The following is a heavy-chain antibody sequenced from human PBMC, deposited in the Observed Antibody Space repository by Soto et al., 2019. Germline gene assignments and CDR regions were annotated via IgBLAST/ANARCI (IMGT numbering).Heavy chain of an antibody. CDR3: ARGSVTGVHGSGSYGNWFDP. Sequence: ASVKVSCKASGYTFTSYGISWVRQAPGQGLEWMGWISAYNGNTNYAQKLQGRVTMTTDTSTSTAYMELRSLRSDDTAVYYCARGSVTGVHGSGSYGNWFDPWGQGTLVTVSS. J-gene: IGHJ5*02. CDR2: ISAYNGNT. V-gene: IGHV1-18*01. CDR1: GYTFTSYG. D-gene: IGHD3-10*01.